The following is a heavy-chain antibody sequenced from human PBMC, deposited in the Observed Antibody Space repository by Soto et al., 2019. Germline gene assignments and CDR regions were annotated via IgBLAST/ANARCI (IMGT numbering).Heavy chain of an antibody. CDR3: AKDPHPRYDFWSGYYPTPDY. CDR2: ISGSGGST. D-gene: IGHD3-3*01. Sequence: GGSLRLSCAASGFTFNSYAMSWVRQAPGKGLEWVSAISGSGGSTYYADSVKGRFTISRDNSKNTLYLQMNSLRAEDTAVYYCAKDPHPRYDFWSGYYPTPDYWGQGTLVTVSS. J-gene: IGHJ4*02. V-gene: IGHV3-23*01. CDR1: GFTFNSYA.